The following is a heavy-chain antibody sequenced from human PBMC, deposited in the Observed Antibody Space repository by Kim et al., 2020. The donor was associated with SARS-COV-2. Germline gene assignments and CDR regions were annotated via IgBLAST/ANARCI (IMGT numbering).Heavy chain of an antibody. V-gene: IGHV3-23*01. D-gene: IGHD4-17*01. CDR3: AKVGTSDYGDYVYAPYYFDY. J-gene: IGHJ4*02. CDR2: ISGSGGST. Sequence: GGSLRLSCAASGFTFSSYAMSWVRQAPGKGLEWVSAISGSGGSTYYADSVKGRFTISRDNSKNTLYLQMNSLRAEDTAVYYCAKVGTSDYGDYVYAPYYFDYWGQGTLVTVSS. CDR1: GFTFSSYA.